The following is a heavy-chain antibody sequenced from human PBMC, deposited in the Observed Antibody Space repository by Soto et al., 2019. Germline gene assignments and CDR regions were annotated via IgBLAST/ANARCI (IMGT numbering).Heavy chain of an antibody. CDR2: IYWDDDK. Sequence: SGPTLVNPTQTLTLTCTFSGFSLSTSGVGVGWIRQPPGKALEWLALIYWDDDKRYSPSLKSRLTITQEPSKNQVVPTTTNMAPVDTATYYCSYRRGVSTSFGEYYDYYMDVWGKGTTVTVSS. V-gene: IGHV2-5*02. J-gene: IGHJ6*03. D-gene: IGHD3-3*01. CDR1: GFSLSTSGVG. CDR3: SYRRGVSTSFGEYYDYYMDV.